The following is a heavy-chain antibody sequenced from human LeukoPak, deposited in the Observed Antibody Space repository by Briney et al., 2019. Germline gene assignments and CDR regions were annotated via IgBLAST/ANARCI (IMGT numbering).Heavy chain of an antibody. J-gene: IGHJ4*02. D-gene: IGHD3-3*01. CDR3: ARDGYDFSTGLFDY. V-gene: IGHV4-4*07. Sequence: SETLSLTCSVSGGSVSSYYWSWIQQPAGKGLEWIGRIYTSGNTNYNPSLKSRVTMSVDTSKNQFSLKLSSVTAADTAVYYCARDGYDFSTGLFDYWCQGTLVTVSS. CDR1: GGSVSSYY. CDR2: IYTSGNT.